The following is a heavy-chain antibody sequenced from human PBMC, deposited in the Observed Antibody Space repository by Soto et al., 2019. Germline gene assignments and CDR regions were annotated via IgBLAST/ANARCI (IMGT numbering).Heavy chain of an antibody. D-gene: IGHD1-26*01. Sequence: GGSLRLSCAASGFTFSSYAMSWVRQAPGKGLEWVSAISGSGGSTYYADSMKGRVTISKDNSKNTLKLQMNSLRAEDTAVYSWARTVGIVGATMRDAFDFWGQGTMVTVSS. CDR3: ARTVGIVGATMRDAFDF. V-gene: IGHV3-23*01. CDR1: GFTFSSYA. J-gene: IGHJ3*01. CDR2: ISGSGGST.